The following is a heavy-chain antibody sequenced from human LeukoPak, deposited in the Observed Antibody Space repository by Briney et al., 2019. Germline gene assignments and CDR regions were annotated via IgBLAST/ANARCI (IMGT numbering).Heavy chain of an antibody. Sequence: GGSLRLSCAASGFTVSSNYMSWVRQAPGKGPEWVSAISGSGGSTYYADSVKGRFTISRDNSKNTLYLQMNSLRAEDTAVYYCAKVPLGRFGEPPRYYFDYWGQGTLVTVSS. V-gene: IGHV3-23*01. D-gene: IGHD3-10*01. CDR2: ISGSGGST. CDR1: GFTVSSNY. J-gene: IGHJ4*02. CDR3: AKVPLGRFGEPPRYYFDY.